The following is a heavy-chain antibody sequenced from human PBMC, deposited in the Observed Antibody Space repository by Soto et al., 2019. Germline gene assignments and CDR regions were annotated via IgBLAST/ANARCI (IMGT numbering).Heavy chain of an antibody. CDR3: ARTWFGEPIRYYMDV. Sequence: SETLSLTCTVSGGSISSSSYYWGWIRQPPGKGLEWIGSIYYSGSTYYNPSLKSRVTISVDTSKNQFSLRLSSVTAADTAVYYCARTWFGEPIRYYMDVWGKGTTVTVSS. D-gene: IGHD3-10*01. J-gene: IGHJ6*03. CDR2: IYYSGST. V-gene: IGHV4-39*01. CDR1: GGSISSSSYY.